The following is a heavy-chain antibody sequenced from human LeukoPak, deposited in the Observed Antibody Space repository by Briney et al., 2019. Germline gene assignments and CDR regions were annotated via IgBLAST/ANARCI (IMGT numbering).Heavy chain of an antibody. V-gene: IGHV3-48*04. J-gene: IGHJ5*02. Sequence: HPGGSLRLSCAASEFTFSSYSMNWVRQAPGKGLEWVSYISSSSSTIYYADSVKGRFTISRDNAKNSLYLQMNSLRAEDTAVYYCARARGGVTAIQDNWFDPWGQGTLVTVSS. CDR1: EFTFSSYS. CDR2: ISSSSSTI. CDR3: ARARGGVTAIQDNWFDP. D-gene: IGHD2-21*02.